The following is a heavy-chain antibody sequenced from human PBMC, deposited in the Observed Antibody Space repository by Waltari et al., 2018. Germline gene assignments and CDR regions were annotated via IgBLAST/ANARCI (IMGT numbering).Heavy chain of an antibody. CDR2: INHSGST. V-gene: IGHV4-34*01. J-gene: IGHJ4*02. D-gene: IGHD6-13*01. CDR3: ARVRGYHSSLDY. CDR1: GGSFSGYY. Sequence: QVQLQQWGAGLLKPSETLSLTCAVYGGSFSGYYWSWTRQPPGKGLEWIGEINHSGSTNYNPSLKSRVTISVDTSKNQFSLKLSSVTAADTAVYYCARVRGYHSSLDYWGQGTLVTVSS.